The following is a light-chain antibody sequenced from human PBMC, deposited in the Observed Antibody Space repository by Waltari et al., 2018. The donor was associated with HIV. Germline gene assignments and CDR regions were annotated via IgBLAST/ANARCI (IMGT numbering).Light chain of an antibody. Sequence: EIVLTQSPATLSLSPWERAPLSCGASQSVRSLIAWYQQKPGQAPRLLIYDASNRATGIPPRFSGSGSGTDFTLTISSLEPEDFAVYYCQQRSSWPLTFGGGTKVEIK. J-gene: IGKJ4*01. V-gene: IGKV3-11*01. CDR1: QSVRSL. CDR2: DAS. CDR3: QQRSSWPLT.